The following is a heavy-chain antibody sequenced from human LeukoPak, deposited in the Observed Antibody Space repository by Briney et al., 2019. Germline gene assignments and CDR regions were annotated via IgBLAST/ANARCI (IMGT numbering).Heavy chain of an antibody. V-gene: IGHV1-46*01. J-gene: IGHJ4*02. CDR2: INPSGGST. Sequence: PRAPVKVSCKASGYTFTSYYIHWVRQAPGQGLEWMGIINPSGGSTTYAQKFQGRVAMTRDTSTSRVYMEVSSLRSEDTAVYYCARTYSSSDEFDYWGQGTLVTVSS. CDR1: GYTFTSYY. CDR3: ARTYSSSDEFDY. D-gene: IGHD6-13*01.